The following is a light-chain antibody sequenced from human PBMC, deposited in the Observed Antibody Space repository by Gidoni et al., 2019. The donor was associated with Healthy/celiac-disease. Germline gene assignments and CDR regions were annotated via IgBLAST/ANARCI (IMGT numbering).Light chain of an antibody. CDR3: QQYGSSPSWT. J-gene: IGKJ1*01. V-gene: IGKV3-20*01. Sequence: EIVLTQSPGTLSLSPWERTTLSCSASQSVSSSYLVWYQQKPGQAPSLLIYGASSRATGIPDRFSGSGSGTDFTLTISRLEPEDFAVYYCQQYGSSPSWTFGQGTKVEIK. CDR2: GAS. CDR1: QSVSSSY.